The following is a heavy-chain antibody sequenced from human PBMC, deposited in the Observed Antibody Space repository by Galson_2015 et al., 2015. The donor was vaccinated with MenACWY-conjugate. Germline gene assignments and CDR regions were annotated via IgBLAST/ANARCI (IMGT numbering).Heavy chain of an antibody. Sequence: QSGAEVKKPGTSVKVSCKASGYTFSDSGVTWVRQAPGQGLEWMGWISASTGNTNYEQKFYGRVTMTTDTSTNTAFMELRSLRSDDTAVYFCARASTGLSSRFLDVWGQGTTVTVSS. CDR3: ARASTGLSSRFLDV. CDR1: GYTFSDSG. J-gene: IGHJ6*02. D-gene: IGHD3-16*01. CDR2: ISASTGNT. V-gene: IGHV1-18*01.